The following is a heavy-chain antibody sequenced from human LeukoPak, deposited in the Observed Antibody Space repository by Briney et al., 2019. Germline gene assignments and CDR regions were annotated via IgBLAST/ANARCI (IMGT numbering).Heavy chain of an antibody. CDR3: ARATYYYDSSGYDAFDI. D-gene: IGHD3-22*01. Sequence: SGPTLVKPTQTVTLTCTFSGFSLSTSGMCVSWIRQPPGKALEWLARIDWDDDKHYSTSLKTRLTISKDTSKNQVVLTMTNMDPVDTATYYCARATYYYDSSGYDAFDIWGQGTMVTVSS. CDR2: IDWDDDK. V-gene: IGHV2-70*11. J-gene: IGHJ3*02. CDR1: GFSLSTSGMC.